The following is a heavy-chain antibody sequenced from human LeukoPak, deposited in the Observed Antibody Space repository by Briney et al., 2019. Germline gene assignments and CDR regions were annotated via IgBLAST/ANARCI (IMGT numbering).Heavy chain of an antibody. CDR3: AKDRSGYSYGQPYFDY. Sequence: PGGSLRLSCAASGFTFSSYGMHWVRQAPGKGLEWVAVIPYDGNNKDYADSVKGRFTISRDNSKNTVYLQMNSLRAEDTAVFYCAKDRSGYSYGQPYFDYWGQGTLVTVSS. J-gene: IGHJ4*02. CDR2: IPYDGNNK. V-gene: IGHV3-30*18. CDR1: GFTFSSYG. D-gene: IGHD5-18*01.